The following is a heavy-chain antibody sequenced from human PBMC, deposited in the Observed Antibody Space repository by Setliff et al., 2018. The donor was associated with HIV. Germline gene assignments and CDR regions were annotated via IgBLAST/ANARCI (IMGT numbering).Heavy chain of an antibody. CDR1: GFTFSTYW. D-gene: IGHD3-10*01. V-gene: IGHV3-49*04. CDR2: IRGKSFGGTR. CDR3: TREIRDGYPRSSN. Sequence: PGGSLRLSCAASGFTFSTYWMHGVRQAPGKGLVWVASIRGKSFGGTREYAASVRGRFTISRDESKSIAYLQMDSLKTEDTRFYFCTREIRDGYPRSSNWGQGTLVTV. J-gene: IGHJ4*02.